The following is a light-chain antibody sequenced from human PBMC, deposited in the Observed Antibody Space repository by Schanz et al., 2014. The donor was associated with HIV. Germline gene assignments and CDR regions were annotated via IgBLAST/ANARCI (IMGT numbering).Light chain of an antibody. V-gene: IGKV1-6*01. CDR1: QDIRND. J-gene: IGKJ1*01. CDR3: QQYAVSSWT. CDR2: DAT. Sequence: AIQMTQSPSSLSASVGDRVTITCRASQDIRNDLGWYQQKPGKAPKLLIYDATTLQSEVPSRFSGSGSGTEFTLTISSLQPDDFATYYCQQYAVSSWTFGLGTRVQSK.